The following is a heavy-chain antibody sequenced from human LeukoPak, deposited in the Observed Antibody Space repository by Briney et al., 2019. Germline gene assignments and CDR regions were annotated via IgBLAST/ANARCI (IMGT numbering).Heavy chain of an antibody. CDR3: ARDTGRYFDWLIN. Sequence: GGSLRLSCAASGFTFSSYWMSWVRQAPGKGLEWVANIKQDGSNKYYVDSVKGRFTISRDNAKNSLYLQMNSLRAQDTAVYYCARDTGRYFDWLINRGQGTLGTVSP. D-gene: IGHD3-9*01. V-gene: IGHV3-7*03. CDR2: IKQDGSNK. CDR1: GFTFSSYW. J-gene: IGHJ4*02.